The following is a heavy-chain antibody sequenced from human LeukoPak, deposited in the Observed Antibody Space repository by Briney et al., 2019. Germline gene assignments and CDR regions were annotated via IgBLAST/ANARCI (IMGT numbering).Heavy chain of an antibody. CDR2: IWNDASNK. CDR1: KFTFSHYG. V-gene: IGHV3-33*06. D-gene: IGHD4-11*01. Sequence: PGGSLRLSCAASKFTFSHYGMHWVRPAPGKGLEWVAAIWNDASNKYYSESVKGRFTVSRDNSKNTVYLQMNNLRVDDTGVYYCAKDAQRGFDYSNSLEYWGRGTLVTVSS. CDR3: AKDAQRGFDYSNSLEY. J-gene: IGHJ4*02.